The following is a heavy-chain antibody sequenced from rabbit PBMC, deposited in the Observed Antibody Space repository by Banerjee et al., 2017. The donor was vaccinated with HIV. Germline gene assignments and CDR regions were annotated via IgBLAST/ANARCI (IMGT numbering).Heavy chain of an antibody. CDR2: INTSSGNT. Sequence: QEQLEESGGGLVKPEGSLTLTCKASGFSFSNRYVMCWVRQAPGKGLEWIACINTSSGNTVYASWAKGRSTISKTSSTVTLQLNSLTAADTATYFCARDLAGVIGWNFDLWGPGTLVTVS. D-gene: IGHD4-1*01. CDR3: ARDLAGVIGWNFDL. CDR1: GFSFSNRYV. V-gene: IGHV1S45*01. J-gene: IGHJ4*01.